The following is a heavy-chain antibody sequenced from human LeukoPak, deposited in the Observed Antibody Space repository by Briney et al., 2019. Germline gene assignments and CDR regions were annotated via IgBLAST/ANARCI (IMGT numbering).Heavy chain of an antibody. D-gene: IGHD3-10*01. J-gene: IGHJ4*02. CDR1: EYKFTTYW. CDR3: ARRHYYGSGSYPY. Sequence: GESLKISCQGSEYKFTTYWINWVRQMPGKGLEWMGTIDPRDSYTNYSPSFQGHVTISADKSISTAYLQWSSLTATYTVVYYCARRHYYGSGSYPYWGQGTLVTVSS. CDR2: IDPRDSYT. V-gene: IGHV5-10-1*01.